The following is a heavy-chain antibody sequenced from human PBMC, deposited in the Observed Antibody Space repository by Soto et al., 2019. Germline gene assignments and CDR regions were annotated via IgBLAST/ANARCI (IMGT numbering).Heavy chain of an antibody. CDR2: IDGSGTTK. D-gene: IGHD3-10*01. CDR3: ARGFGRLNY. CDR1: GFTFNDFE. Sequence: EVQLLESGGGLVQPGGSLRLSCGVSGFTFNDFEMNWVRQAPGKGLEWLAYIDGSGTTKKYADSVRGRFTISRDNPNNSLFLQMSSLSAADTAIYYCARGFGRLNYCGHGILVSVSP. J-gene: IGHJ4*01. V-gene: IGHV3-48*03.